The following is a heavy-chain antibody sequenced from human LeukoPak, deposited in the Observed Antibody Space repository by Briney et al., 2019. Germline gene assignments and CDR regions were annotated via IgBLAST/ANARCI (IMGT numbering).Heavy chain of an antibody. CDR1: GYTFTGYY. CDR2: INPNSGGT. CDR3: AILGYCSSTSCPSGWSDP. Sequence: ASVKVSCKASGYTFTGYYMHWVRQAPGQGLEWMGRINPNSGGTNYAQKFQGRVTMTRDTSISTAYMELSRLRSDDTAVYYCAILGYCSSTSCPSGWSDPWGQGTLVTVSS. V-gene: IGHV1-2*06. J-gene: IGHJ5*02. D-gene: IGHD2-2*01.